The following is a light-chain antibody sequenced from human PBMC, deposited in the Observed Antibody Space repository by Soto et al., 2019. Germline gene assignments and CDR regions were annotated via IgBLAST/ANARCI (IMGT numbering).Light chain of an antibody. CDR1: SSDVGTYNY. CDR3: CSYAGSPRYV. CDR2: DVS. Sequence: QSALTQRRSVSGSPGQSVTISCTGTSSDVGTYNYVSWYQQHPGKAPKVMIYDVSERPSGVPDRFSGSKSGNTASLTISGLQAEDEADYYCCSYAGSPRYVLGTGTKLTVL. V-gene: IGLV2-11*01. J-gene: IGLJ1*01.